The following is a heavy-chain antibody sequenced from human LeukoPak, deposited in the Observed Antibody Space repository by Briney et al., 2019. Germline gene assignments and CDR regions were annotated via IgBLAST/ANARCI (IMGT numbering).Heavy chain of an antibody. V-gene: IGHV3-74*01. D-gene: IGHD3-22*01. Sequence: GGSLRLSCAVSGFSVRSYWMSWVRQAPGKGLVWVSRISSDGTIISYADSVKGRFTISRDNSKNTLYLHMNSLRPEDTALYYCAKAGAMILQHYFDYWGQGTLVTVSS. J-gene: IGHJ4*02. CDR3: AKAGAMILQHYFDY. CDR1: GFSVRSYW. CDR2: ISSDGTII.